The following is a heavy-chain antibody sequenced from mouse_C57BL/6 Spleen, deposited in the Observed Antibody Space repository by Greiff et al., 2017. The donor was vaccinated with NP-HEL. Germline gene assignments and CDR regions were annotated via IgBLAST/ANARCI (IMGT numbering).Heavy chain of an antibody. CDR1: GFTFTDYY. CDR3: ARYPYGSSLDY. D-gene: IGHD1-1*01. Sequence: DVKLVESGGGLVQPGGSLSLSCAASGFTFTDYYMSWVRQPPGKALEWLGFIRNTANGYTTEYSATVKGRFTISRDNSQSILYLQMNALRAEDSATYYCARYPYGSSLDYWGQGTTLTVSS. V-gene: IGHV7-3*01. CDR2: IRNTANGYTT. J-gene: IGHJ2*01.